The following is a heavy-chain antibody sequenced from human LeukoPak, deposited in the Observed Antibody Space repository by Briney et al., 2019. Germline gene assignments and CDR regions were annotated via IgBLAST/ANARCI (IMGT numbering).Heavy chain of an antibody. Sequence: TAGGSPRLSCAASGFTFSDYYMSWIRQAPGKGLEWVSYISSSGSTIYYADSVKGRFTISRDNAKNSLYLQMNSLRAEDTAVYYCARDSGGSYENYFDYWGQGTLVTVSS. CDR1: GFTFSDYY. CDR2: ISSSGSTI. CDR3: ARDSGGSYENYFDY. J-gene: IGHJ4*02. D-gene: IGHD1-26*01. V-gene: IGHV3-11*01.